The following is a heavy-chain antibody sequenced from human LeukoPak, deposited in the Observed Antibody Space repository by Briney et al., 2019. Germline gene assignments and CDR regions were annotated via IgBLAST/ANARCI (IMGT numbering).Heavy chain of an antibody. CDR3: ARDGGRELRNWFDP. V-gene: IGHV4-59*01. CDR1: GGSISSYY. D-gene: IGHD1-7*01. Sequence: SETLSLTCTVSGGSISSYYWSWIRQPPGKGLEWIGYIYYSGSTNYNPSLKSRVTISVDTSKNQFSLKLSSATAADTAVYYCARDGGRELRNWFDPWGQGTLVTVSS. CDR2: IYYSGST. J-gene: IGHJ5*02.